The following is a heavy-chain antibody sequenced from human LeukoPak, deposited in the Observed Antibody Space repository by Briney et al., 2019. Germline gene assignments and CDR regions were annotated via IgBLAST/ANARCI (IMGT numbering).Heavy chain of an antibody. CDR1: GYTFTSYG. CDR3: AMKAVPRPRLHDAFDF. Sequence: VASVKVSCKASGYTFTSYGISWVRQAPGQGLEWMGWISAYNGNTNYAQKLQGRVTMTTDTSTSTAYMELRSLRSDDTAVYYCAMKAVPRPRLHDAFDFWGQGTVVSVSS. D-gene: IGHD5-24*01. CDR2: ISAYNGNT. V-gene: IGHV1-18*01. J-gene: IGHJ3*01.